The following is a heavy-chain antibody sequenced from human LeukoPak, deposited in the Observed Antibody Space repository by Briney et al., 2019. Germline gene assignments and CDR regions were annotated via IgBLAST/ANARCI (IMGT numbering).Heavy chain of an antibody. D-gene: IGHD3-16*01. CDR2: TIPIFGTA. V-gene: IGHV1-69*05. Sequence: ASVKVSCKASGGTFSSYAISWVRQAPGQGLEWMGGTIPIFGTANYAQKLQGRVTMTTDTSTSTAYMELRSLRSDDTAVYYCARGIMGTFDYWGQGTLVTVSS. CDR1: GGTFSSYA. CDR3: ARGIMGTFDY. J-gene: IGHJ4*02.